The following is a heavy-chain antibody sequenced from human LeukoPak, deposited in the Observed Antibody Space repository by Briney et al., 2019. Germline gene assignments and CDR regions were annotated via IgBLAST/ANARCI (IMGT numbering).Heavy chain of an antibody. CDR3: TRDRGAVNPGGFDY. Sequence: GGSLRLSCAASGFTFSSYSMNWVRQAPGKGLEWVGFIRSKAYGGTTEYAASVKGRFTISRDDSKSIAYLQMNSLKTEDTAVYYCTRDRGAVNPGGFDYWGQGTLVTVSS. J-gene: IGHJ4*02. V-gene: IGHV3-49*04. D-gene: IGHD6-19*01. CDR1: GFTFSSYS. CDR2: IRSKAYGGTT.